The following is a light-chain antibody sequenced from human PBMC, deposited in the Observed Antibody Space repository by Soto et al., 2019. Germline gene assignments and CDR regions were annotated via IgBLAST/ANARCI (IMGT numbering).Light chain of an antibody. Sequence: EIVLTQSPATLSFSLGERDTLSCRASQSVSSYLAWYQQKPGQAPRLLIYDASNRATGIPARFSGSGSGTDFTLTISSLEPEDFAVYYCQQRSNWPLTFGGGTKVDI. V-gene: IGKV3-11*01. CDR3: QQRSNWPLT. CDR1: QSVSSY. J-gene: IGKJ4*01. CDR2: DAS.